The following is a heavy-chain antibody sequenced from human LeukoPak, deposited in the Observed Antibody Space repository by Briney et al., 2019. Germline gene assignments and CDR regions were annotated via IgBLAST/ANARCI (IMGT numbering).Heavy chain of an antibody. Sequence: GGSLRLSCAASGFTFSSYAMRWVRQAPGKGLEWVAVISYDGSNKYYADSVKGRFTISRDNSKNTLYLQMSSLRAEDTAVYYCAREGPYYDFWSGYYTYYYYYMDVWGKGTTVTVSS. D-gene: IGHD3-3*01. CDR1: GFTFSSYA. CDR3: AREGPYYDFWSGYYTYYYYYMDV. J-gene: IGHJ6*03. V-gene: IGHV3-30*04. CDR2: ISYDGSNK.